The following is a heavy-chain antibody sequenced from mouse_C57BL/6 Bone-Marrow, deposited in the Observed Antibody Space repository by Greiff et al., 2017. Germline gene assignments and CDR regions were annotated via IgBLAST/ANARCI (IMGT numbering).Heavy chain of an antibody. CDR1: GFIFSSYA. CDR2: ISDGGSYT. V-gene: IGHV5-4*01. Sequence: EVMLVESGGGLVKPGGSLKPSCAASGFIFSSYAMSWVRQTPEKRLEWVATISDGGSYTYYPDNVKGRFTISRDNAKNNLYLQMSHLKSEDTAMYYCARDPSYYSNWFAYWGQGTLVTVSA. D-gene: IGHD2-5*01. J-gene: IGHJ3*01. CDR3: ARDPSYYSNWFAY.